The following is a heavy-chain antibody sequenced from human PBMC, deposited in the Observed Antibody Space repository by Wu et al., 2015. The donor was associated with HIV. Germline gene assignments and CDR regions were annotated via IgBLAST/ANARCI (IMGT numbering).Heavy chain of an antibody. CDR3: AEGGGGLRFVAFDY. Sequence: QVQLVQSGAEVKKPGSSVKVSCKASGGTFSSYAISWVRQAPGQGLEWMGGIIPIFGTANYAQKFQGRVTITTDESTSTAYMELSSLRSEDTAVYYCAEGGGGLRFVAFDYWGQGTLVTVSS. CDR2: IIPIFGTA. V-gene: IGHV1-69*05. CDR1: GGTFSSYA. J-gene: IGHJ4*02. D-gene: IGHD5-12*01.